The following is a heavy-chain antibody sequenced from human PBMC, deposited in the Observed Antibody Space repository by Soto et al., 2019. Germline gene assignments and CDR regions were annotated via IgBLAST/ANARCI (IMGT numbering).Heavy chain of an antibody. CDR1: GFTFSGFW. CDR2: IDHGGSEK. D-gene: IGHD3-16*01. Sequence: VQVVESGGGLFQPGGSLRLSCEVSGFTFSGFWMNWVRQAPGKGLEWVANIDHGGSEKNLVDSVMGRFTISRDNAKDTLYLQMNNLRAEDTAVYYCTRGGRDFDFWGQGTLVAGSS. CDR3: TRGGRDFDF. J-gene: IGHJ4*02. V-gene: IGHV3-7*04.